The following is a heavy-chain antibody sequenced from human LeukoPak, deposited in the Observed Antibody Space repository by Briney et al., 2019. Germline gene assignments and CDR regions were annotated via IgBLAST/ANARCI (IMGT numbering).Heavy chain of an antibody. CDR2: IGWNSGCI. CDR1: GFTFYDYV. CDR3: AKAAPAYYYYHMDV. V-gene: IGHV3-9*01. Sequence: GRSLRLSCAASGFTFYDYVMHWVPQAPGKGLEWVSGIGWNSGCIGYADSVKGRFTISRDNAKNSMYLQMNSLRADDTALYYCAKAAPAYYYYHMDVWGKGATVTVSS. J-gene: IGHJ6*03. D-gene: IGHD6-25*01.